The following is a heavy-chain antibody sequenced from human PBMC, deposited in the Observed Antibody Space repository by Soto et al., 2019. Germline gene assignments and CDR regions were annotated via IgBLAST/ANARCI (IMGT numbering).Heavy chain of an antibody. V-gene: IGHV1-3*05. Sequence: QVQLVQSGSEEKKPGASVKVSCKASGYTFTGYAMHWVRQAPGQRLEWMGWINAGNGNTKYSQKFQGRVTITSDTSASTAYMELSSLRSEDTAVYYCALAVAVPADFDFWGQGTLVTVSS. CDR2: INAGNGNT. D-gene: IGHD6-19*01. J-gene: IGHJ4*02. CDR1: GYTFTGYA. CDR3: ALAVAVPADFDF.